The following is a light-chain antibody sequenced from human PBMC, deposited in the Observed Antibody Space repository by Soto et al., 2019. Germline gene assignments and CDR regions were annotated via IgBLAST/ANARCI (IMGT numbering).Light chain of an antibody. CDR2: GAS. CDR3: QQYGNSLIT. J-gene: IGKJ5*01. Sequence: EIVLTQSPGTLSLSPGERATLSCRASQSVSNNYLAWYQQKPGQAPRLLIFGASSRATGIPDRFSGSGSGTDFTLTISRLEPEDVAVYYCQQYGNSLITFGQGTRREIK. V-gene: IGKV3-20*01. CDR1: QSVSNNY.